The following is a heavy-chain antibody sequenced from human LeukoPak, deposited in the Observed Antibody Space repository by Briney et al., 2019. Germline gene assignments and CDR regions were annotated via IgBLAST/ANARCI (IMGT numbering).Heavy chain of an antibody. Sequence: ASVKISCKASGYTFSRYGMHWVRQAPGQRLEWMGWINAGNENTKYSQKFQGRVSITRDTSASTAYMELSSLTSEDTAVYYCARDLYGDYFDYWGQGTLVTVSS. CDR1: GYTFSRYG. CDR2: INAGNENT. CDR3: ARDLYGDYFDY. V-gene: IGHV1-3*01. D-gene: IGHD3-16*01. J-gene: IGHJ4*02.